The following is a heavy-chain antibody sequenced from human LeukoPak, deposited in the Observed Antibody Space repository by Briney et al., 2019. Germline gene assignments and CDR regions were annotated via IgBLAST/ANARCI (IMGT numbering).Heavy chain of an antibody. Sequence: SRTLSLTCTVSGGSISSRDWWSWVRQAPGKGLEWIGEIYHGGDTNYNPSLKSRVTMSVDISRTQFSLNLRSVTAADTAVYYCARHPPRADIGYAFDIWSQGTLVTVSS. CDR1: GGSISSRDW. CDR3: ARHPPRADIGYAFDI. D-gene: IGHD2-15*01. V-gene: IGHV4-4*02. J-gene: IGHJ3*02. CDR2: IYHGGDT.